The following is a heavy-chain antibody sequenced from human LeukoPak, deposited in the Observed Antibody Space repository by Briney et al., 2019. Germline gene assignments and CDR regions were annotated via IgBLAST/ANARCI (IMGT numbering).Heavy chain of an antibody. D-gene: IGHD3-22*01. CDR2: IIPILGIA. CDR3: ARGLGSYDSSELTWPMISL. CDR1: GGTFSSYA. Sequence: ASVKVSCTASGGTFSSYAISWVRQAPGQGLEWMGRIIPILGIANYAQKFQGRVTITADKSTSTAYMELSSLRSEDTAVYYCARGLGSYDSSELTWPMISLWGQGTQVTVSS. J-gene: IGHJ4*02. V-gene: IGHV1-69*04.